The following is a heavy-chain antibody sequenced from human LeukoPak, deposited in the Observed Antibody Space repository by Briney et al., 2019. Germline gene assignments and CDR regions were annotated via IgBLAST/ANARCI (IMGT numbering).Heavy chain of an antibody. V-gene: IGHV3-74*01. CDR2: ITSDGRST. J-gene: IGHJ4*02. Sequence: GGSLRLSCAVSGFTFSIYWMHWVRQAPGKGLVWVSRITSDGRSTTYADSVKGRLTISRDNAKNTLYLQMNTLRVDDTAVYYCARVRTAYCGGDCYSSLDFWGQGTLVTVSS. D-gene: IGHD2-21*02. CDR3: ARVRTAYCGGDCYSSLDF. CDR1: GFTFSIYW.